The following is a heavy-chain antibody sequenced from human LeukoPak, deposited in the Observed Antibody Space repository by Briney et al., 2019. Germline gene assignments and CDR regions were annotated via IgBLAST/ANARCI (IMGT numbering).Heavy chain of an antibody. CDR3: ARGHCSIPNCYWHFDL. D-gene: IGHD2-2*01. Sequence: GGSLRLSCVASGFTFSDYYMSWIRPAPGKGLEWLSYITGSDHSMLYADSVKGRFAISRDNAKNSVYLHLNSLRAEDTAVYYCARGHCSIPNCYWHFDLWGRGALVTVSS. CDR1: GFTFSDYY. J-gene: IGHJ2*01. CDR2: ITGSDHSM. V-gene: IGHV3-11*01.